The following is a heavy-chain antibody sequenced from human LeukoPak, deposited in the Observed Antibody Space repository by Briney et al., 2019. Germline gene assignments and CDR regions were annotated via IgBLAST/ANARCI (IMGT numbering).Heavy chain of an antibody. CDR1: GFTFSSYA. Sequence: GASLRLSCAASGFTFSSYAMNWVRQAPGKGLEWVSASSGSGLATYYADSVKGRFTVSRDNSKNTLYLQMNSLRAEDTAVYYCAKPTARQAYCSSGSCYDASDIWGQGTMVTVSS. CDR3: AKPTARQAYCSSGSCYDASDI. CDR2: SSGSGLAT. J-gene: IGHJ3*02. D-gene: IGHD2-15*01. V-gene: IGHV3-23*01.